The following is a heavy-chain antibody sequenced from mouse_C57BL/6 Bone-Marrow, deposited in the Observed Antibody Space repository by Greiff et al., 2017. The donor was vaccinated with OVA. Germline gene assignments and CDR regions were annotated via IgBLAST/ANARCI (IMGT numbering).Heavy chain of an antibody. CDR3: ARRVLRYWYFDV. CDR2: IDPEDGET. CDR1: GFNIKDYY. J-gene: IGHJ1*03. V-gene: IGHV14-2*01. Sequence: DVQLQESGAELVKPGASVKLSCTASGFNIKDYYMHWVKQRTEQGLEWIGRIDPEDGETKYAPKFQGKATITADTSSNTAYLQRSSLTTEDTAVYYCARRVLRYWYFDVWGTGTTVTVSS. D-gene: IGHD5-1*01.